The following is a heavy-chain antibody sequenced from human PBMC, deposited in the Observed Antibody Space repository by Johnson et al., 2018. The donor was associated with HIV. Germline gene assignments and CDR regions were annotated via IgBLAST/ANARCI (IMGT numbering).Heavy chain of an antibody. CDR1: GFTFSQYA. CDR3: AIPYFYDSGDYR. Sequence: VQVVESGGGVVQPGRSLRLSCAASGFTFSQYAMHWVRQAPGKGLEYVSAISTTGVSTYYADSVRGRFTISRDNSKNTLYLQMGSLRAEDMAVYYCAIPYFYDSGDYRWGQGTMVTVSS. D-gene: IGHD3-22*01. CDR2: ISTTGVST. V-gene: IGHV3-64*07. J-gene: IGHJ3*01.